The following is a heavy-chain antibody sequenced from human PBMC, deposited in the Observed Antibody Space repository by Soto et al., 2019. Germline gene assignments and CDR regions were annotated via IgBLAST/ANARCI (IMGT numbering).Heavy chain of an antibody. V-gene: IGHV3-21*02. D-gene: IGHD2-21*01. CDR3: ARDPPLSVLVVVATDDF. CDR1: GFTFSSAW. Sequence: EVRLVESGGGLVKPGGSLRLSCAASGFTFSSAWMSWVRQPPGKGLEWVSSISSSSSFRNYADSVKGRFSISRDNDKNLVYLQMDSLRAEDAAVYYCARDPPLSVLVVVATDDFWGQGTLVTVSS. J-gene: IGHJ4*02. CDR2: ISSSSSFR.